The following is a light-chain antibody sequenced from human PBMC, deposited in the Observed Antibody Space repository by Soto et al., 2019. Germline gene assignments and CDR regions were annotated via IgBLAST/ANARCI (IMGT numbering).Light chain of an antibody. Sequence: QSALSQPASVSGSPGQSITISCTRTSSDVGGYNYVSWYQQHPGKAPKLMIYEVSNRPSGVSNRFSGSKSGNTASLTISGLQAEDEADYYYSSYTSSSTYVFGTGTKVTVL. V-gene: IGLV2-14*01. CDR3: SSYTSSSTYV. CDR2: EVS. J-gene: IGLJ1*01. CDR1: SSDVGGYNY.